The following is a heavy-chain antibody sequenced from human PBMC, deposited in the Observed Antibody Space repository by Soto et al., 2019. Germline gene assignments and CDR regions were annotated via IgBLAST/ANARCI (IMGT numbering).Heavy chain of an antibody. D-gene: IGHD6-13*01. CDR2: INPNSGGT. Sequence: ASVKVSCKASGYTFTSYAMHWVRQATGQGLEWMGWINPNSGGTNYAQKFQGWVTMTRDTSISTAYMELSRLRSDDTAVYYCARDRGIAAAPWFDPWGQGTLVTVSS. CDR3: ARDRGIAAAPWFDP. CDR1: GYTFTSYA. J-gene: IGHJ5*02. V-gene: IGHV1-2*04.